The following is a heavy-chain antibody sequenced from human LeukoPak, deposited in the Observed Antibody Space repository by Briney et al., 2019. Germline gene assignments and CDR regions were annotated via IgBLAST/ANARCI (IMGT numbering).Heavy chain of an antibody. J-gene: IGHJ5*02. D-gene: IGHD3-3*01. V-gene: IGHV1-58*02. CDR2: IVVGSGNT. CDR3: AATSYDFWSGMSGFDP. CDR1: GFTFTSSA. Sequence: SVKVSCKASGFTFTSSAMQWVRQARGQRLEWIGWIVVGSGNTNYAQKFQERVTITRDMSTSTAYMELSSLRSEDTAVYYCAATSYDFWSGMSGFDPWGQGTLVTVSS.